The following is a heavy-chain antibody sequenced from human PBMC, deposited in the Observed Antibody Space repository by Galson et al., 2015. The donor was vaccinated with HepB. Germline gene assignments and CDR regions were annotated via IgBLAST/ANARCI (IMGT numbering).Heavy chain of an antibody. V-gene: IGHV3-9*01. CDR1: GFTFDDYA. CDR2: ISWNSGTI. D-gene: IGHD3/OR15-3a*01. Sequence: SLRLSCAASGFTFDDYAMHWVRQAPGKGLEWVSGISWNSGTIGYADSVKGRFTTSRDNAKNSLYLQMNSLRAEDTAFYYCAKDRTGDYHQYFDSWGQGTLVTVSS. J-gene: IGHJ4*02. CDR3: AKDRTGDYHQYFDS.